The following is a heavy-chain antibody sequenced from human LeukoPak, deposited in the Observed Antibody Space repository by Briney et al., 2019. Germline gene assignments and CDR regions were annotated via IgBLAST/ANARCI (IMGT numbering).Heavy chain of an antibody. CDR3: AKGHRLCSSGNCNSQVDY. Sequence: GGSLRLSCAASGFTFSNYWMHWVRQAPGKGLVWLSTINGSGTGTYYADSVKGRFTISRDNSKNALYLQMNSLRAEDTAAYHCAKGHRLCSSGNCNSQVDYWGHGTLVIVPS. V-gene: IGHV3-23*01. CDR2: INGSGTGT. D-gene: IGHD2-15*01. J-gene: IGHJ4*01. CDR1: GFTFSNYW.